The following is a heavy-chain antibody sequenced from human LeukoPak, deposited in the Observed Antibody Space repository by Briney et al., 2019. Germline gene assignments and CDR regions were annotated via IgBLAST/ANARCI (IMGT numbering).Heavy chain of an antibody. D-gene: IGHD1-7*01. CDR3: ARDRNYPGTHAFDI. J-gene: IGHJ3*02. CDR1: GFTFSSYS. Sequence: GGSLRLSCAASGFTFSSYSMNWVRQAPGKGLEWVSPISSSSSYIYYADSVKGRFTISRDNAKNSLYLQMNSLRAEDTAVYYCARDRNYPGTHAFDIWGQGTMVTVSS. V-gene: IGHV3-21*01. CDR2: ISSSSSYI.